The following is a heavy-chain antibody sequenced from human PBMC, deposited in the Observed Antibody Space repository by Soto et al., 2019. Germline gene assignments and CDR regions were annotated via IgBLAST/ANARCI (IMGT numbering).Heavy chain of an antibody. CDR2: ISGYNGNT. V-gene: IGHV1-18*04. J-gene: IGHJ6*02. D-gene: IGHD6-25*01. Sequence: QVQLVQSGAEVKKPGASVKVTCKTSGYTFISNGISWVRQAPGQGLEWRGWISGYNGNTNYAQKVQGRITMTTDTATSTAYMELRSLRSDDTAVYYCARDSSGNYGMDVWGQGTTVTVSS. CDR1: GYTFISNG. CDR3: ARDSSGNYGMDV.